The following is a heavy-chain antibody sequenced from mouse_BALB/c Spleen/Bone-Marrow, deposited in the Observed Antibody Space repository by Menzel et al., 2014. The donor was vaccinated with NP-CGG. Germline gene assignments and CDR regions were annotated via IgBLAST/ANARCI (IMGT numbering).Heavy chain of an antibody. CDR3: ARVYGWYFDV. CDR1: GFTFSSYG. J-gene: IGHJ1*01. Sequence: VQLKQSGGGLVQPGGSLKLSCVASGFTFSSYGMSWVRQTPDKRLELVATINNNGGSTYYPDSVKGQFTISRDNAKNTLYLQMSSLKSEDTAMYYCARVYGWYFDVWGAGTTVTVSS. D-gene: IGHD1-1*01. V-gene: IGHV5-6-3*01. CDR2: INNNGGST.